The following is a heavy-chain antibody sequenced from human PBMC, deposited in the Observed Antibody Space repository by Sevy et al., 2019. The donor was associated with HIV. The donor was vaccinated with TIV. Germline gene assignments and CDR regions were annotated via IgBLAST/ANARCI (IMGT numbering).Heavy chain of an antibody. CDR3: ARDRFGWEPEIFDY. Sequence: GGSLRLSCAASGFTFSSYAMHWVRQAPGKGLEWVAVISYDGSNKYYADSVKGRFTISRDNSKNTLYLQMNSLRAEDTAVYYCARDRFGWEPEIFDYWGQGTLVIVSS. CDR1: GFTFSSYA. J-gene: IGHJ4*02. CDR2: ISYDGSNK. D-gene: IGHD1-26*01. V-gene: IGHV3-30-3*01.